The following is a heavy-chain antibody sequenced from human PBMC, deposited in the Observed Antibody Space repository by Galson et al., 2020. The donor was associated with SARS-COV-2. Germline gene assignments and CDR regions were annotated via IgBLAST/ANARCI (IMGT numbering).Heavy chain of an antibody. J-gene: IGHJ4*02. CDR3: ARLNACGPGD. Sequence: TGGSLRLSCAASGFTFSNYEMNWVRQAPGKGLEWIADISSSGRTIYYADSVKGRFTISRDNAKSSLSLQMNSLRAEDTAVYYCARLNACGPGDWGEGTLGTVSS. CDR1: GFTFSNYE. V-gene: IGHV3-48*03. CDR2: ISSSGRTI. D-gene: IGHD2-21*01.